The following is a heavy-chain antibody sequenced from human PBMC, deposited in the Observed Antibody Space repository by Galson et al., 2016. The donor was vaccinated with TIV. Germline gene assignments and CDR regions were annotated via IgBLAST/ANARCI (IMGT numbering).Heavy chain of an antibody. D-gene: IGHD3-10*01. CDR1: GYTFSRYG. CDR2: IGGLTGNT. Sequence: SVKVSCKASGYTFSRYGLTWLRQAPGQGLEWVGWIGGLTGNTNYAPKFQGRVAMTTDMSTSTAYMELRSLRSDDTAVYFCARDHFGSGSITFFDYWGQGTPVIVSS. J-gene: IGHJ4*02. V-gene: IGHV1-18*01. CDR3: ARDHFGSGSITFFDY.